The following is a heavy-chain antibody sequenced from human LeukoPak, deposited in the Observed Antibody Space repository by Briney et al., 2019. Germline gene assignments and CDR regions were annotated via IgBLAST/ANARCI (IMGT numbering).Heavy chain of an antibody. Sequence: PSQTLSLTCTVSGGSISSGGYYWSWIRQHPGKGLEWIGYIYYSGSTNYNPSLKSRVTISVDTSKNQFSLKLSSVTAADTAVYYCARFGTNCSGGSCYDRNPYYFDYWGQGTLVTVSS. J-gene: IGHJ4*02. CDR3: ARFGTNCSGGSCYDRNPYYFDY. D-gene: IGHD2-15*01. CDR2: IYYSGST. V-gene: IGHV4-31*03. CDR1: GGSISSGGYY.